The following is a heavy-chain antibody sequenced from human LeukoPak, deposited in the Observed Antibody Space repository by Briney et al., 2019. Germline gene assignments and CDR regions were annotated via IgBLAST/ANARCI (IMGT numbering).Heavy chain of an antibody. J-gene: IGHJ4*02. CDR1: GFKFSSYS. Sequence: PGGSLRLSWAASGFKFSSYSMKWVRQAPGKGLEWVSFISSSSSYIYYADSLKGRFTISRDNAKNSLYLQMNSLRAEDTAVYYCARGTMFPYYFDYWGQGTLVTVSS. D-gene: IGHD3-10*02. CDR3: ARGTMFPYYFDY. V-gene: IGHV3-21*01. CDR2: ISSSSSYI.